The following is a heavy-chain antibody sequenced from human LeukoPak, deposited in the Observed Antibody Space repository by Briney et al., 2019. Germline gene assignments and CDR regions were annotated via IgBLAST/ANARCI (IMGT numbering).Heavy chain of an antibody. CDR1: GYTFTSYG. CDR3: ARGGDIVVVPAALDY. J-gene: IGHJ4*02. V-gene: IGHV1-18*01. Sequence: ASVNHSCKAAGYTFTSYGISWVRQAPGQGLEWMGWISAYNGNTNYAQKLQGRVTMTTDTSTSTAYMELRSLRSDDTAVYYCARGGDIVVVPAALDYWGQGTLVTVSS. D-gene: IGHD2-2*01. CDR2: ISAYNGNT.